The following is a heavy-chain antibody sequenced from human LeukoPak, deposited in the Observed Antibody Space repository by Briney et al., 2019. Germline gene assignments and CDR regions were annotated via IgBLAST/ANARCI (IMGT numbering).Heavy chain of an antibody. J-gene: IGHJ3*02. V-gene: IGHV1-24*01. CDR3: ATGLRYFVPYAFDI. Sequence: ASVKVSCKVSGYTLTELSMHWVRQAPGKGLEWMGGFDPEDGEAIYAQKFQGRLTMTEDTSTHTPYMELSSLRSEDTAVYYCATGLRYFVPYAFDIWGQGTMVTVSS. CDR2: FDPEDGEA. CDR1: GYTLTELS. D-gene: IGHD3-9*01.